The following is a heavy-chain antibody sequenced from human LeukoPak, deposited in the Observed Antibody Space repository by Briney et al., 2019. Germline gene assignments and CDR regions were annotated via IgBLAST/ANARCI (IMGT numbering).Heavy chain of an antibody. CDR2: FTPSSGSA. J-gene: IGHJ4*02. D-gene: IGHD6-19*01. CDR1: GYTFTSYY. Sequence: ASVKVSCKASGYTFTSYYMHWVRQAPGQGLEWMGIFTPSSGSATYAQKFQGRVTMTRDMSTSTLYMELSSLKSEDTAVYYCARGIVYSSGWYNSPSSFDYWGQGTLVTVSS. CDR3: ARGIVYSSGWYNSPSSFDY. V-gene: IGHV1-46*01.